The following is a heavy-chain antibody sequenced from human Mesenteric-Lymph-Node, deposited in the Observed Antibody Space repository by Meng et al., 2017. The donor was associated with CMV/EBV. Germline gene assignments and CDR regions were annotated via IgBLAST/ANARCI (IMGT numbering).Heavy chain of an antibody. Sequence: VSSGSISSDYWWSWVRQPPGKGLEWIGEIYRSGSTNYSPSLNSRVTISVDKSKNQFSLRLSSVTAADTAVYYCARVGDESVDYGTDYWGQGTLVTVSS. J-gene: IGHJ4*02. CDR3: ARVGDESVDYGTDY. D-gene: IGHD3-3*01. CDR2: IYRSGST. V-gene: IGHV4-4*02. CDR1: SGSISSDYW.